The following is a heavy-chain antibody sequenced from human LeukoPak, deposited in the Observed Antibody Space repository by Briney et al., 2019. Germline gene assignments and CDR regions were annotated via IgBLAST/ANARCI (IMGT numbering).Heavy chain of an antibody. CDR3: ARGNDYVWGSYPKYYFDY. D-gene: IGHD3-16*02. V-gene: IGHV1-69*13. CDR1: GGTFSSYA. CDR2: IIPIFGTA. J-gene: IGHJ4*02. Sequence: SVKVSCKASGGTFSSYAISWVRQAPGQGLEWMGGIIPIFGTANYAQKFQGRVTITADESTSTAYMELSSLRSDDTAVYYCARGNDYVWGSYPKYYFDYWGQGTLVTVSS.